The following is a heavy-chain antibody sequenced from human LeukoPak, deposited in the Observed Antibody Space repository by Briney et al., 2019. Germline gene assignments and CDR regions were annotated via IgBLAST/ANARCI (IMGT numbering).Heavy chain of an antibody. D-gene: IGHD3-3*01. CDR3: ARDTSSGDFSELDY. CDR1: GYTFTIYG. Sequence: ASVKVSFKASGYTFTIYGISLVRQAPGQGLEWMGGISAYNGNTNYAQKLQGRVTMTTDTSTSTAYMELRSLRSDDTAVYYCARDTSSGDFSELDYWGQGTLVTVSS. CDR2: ISAYNGNT. V-gene: IGHV1-18*01. J-gene: IGHJ4*02.